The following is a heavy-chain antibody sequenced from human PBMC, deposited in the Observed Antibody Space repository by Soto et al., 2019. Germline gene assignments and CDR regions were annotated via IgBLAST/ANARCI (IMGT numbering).Heavy chain of an antibody. J-gene: IGHJ4*02. V-gene: IGHV1-18*01. Sequence: QVQLVQSGPEVKMPGASVKVSCKTSGYSFTAYGLAWLRQAPGQRPEWLGWVGTNNANTNYAQKIQDRVTMTTDRSTTTTYMELRSLRSDDTAVYYCARELNTDTSAYYSFAFWGQGTLVTVSS. D-gene: IGHD3-22*01. CDR1: GYSFTAYG. CDR3: ARELNTDTSAYYSFAF. CDR2: VGTNNANT.